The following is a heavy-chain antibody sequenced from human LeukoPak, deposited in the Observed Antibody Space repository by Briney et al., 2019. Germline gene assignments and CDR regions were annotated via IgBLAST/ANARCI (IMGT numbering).Heavy chain of an antibody. CDR1: GGSISSYY. J-gene: IGHJ3*02. Sequence: SETLSLTCTVSGGSISSYYWSWIRQPPGKGLKWIGYIYYSGSTNYNPSLKSRVTISVDTSKNQFSLKLSSVTAADTAVYYCAGLGGVMWTAFEIWGQGTMVTVSS. CDR3: AGLGGVMWTAFEI. D-gene: IGHD3-16*01. V-gene: IGHV4-59*01. CDR2: IYYSGST.